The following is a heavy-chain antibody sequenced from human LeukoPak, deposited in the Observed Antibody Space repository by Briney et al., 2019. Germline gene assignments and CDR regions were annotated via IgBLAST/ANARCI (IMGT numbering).Heavy chain of an antibody. CDR3: AKADYGSGSYYNVRYFDY. CDR2: ISWNSGII. Sequence: GGSLRLSCTASGFTFRSYWMHWVRHAPGKGLEWVSGISWNSGIIDYADSAKGRFTISRDNAKNSLYLQMNSLRAEDTALYYCAKADYGSGSYYNVRYFDYWGQGTLVTVSS. CDR1: GFTFRSYW. V-gene: IGHV3-9*01. J-gene: IGHJ4*02. D-gene: IGHD3-10*01.